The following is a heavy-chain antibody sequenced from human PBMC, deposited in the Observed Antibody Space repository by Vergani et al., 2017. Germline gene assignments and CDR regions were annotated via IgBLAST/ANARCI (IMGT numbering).Heavy chain of an antibody. Sequence: VQMLESGGGLVQPGGSLRLSCAASGFTFSNYAMKWVRQAPHKGLEWVASIRSDESRRYYGDSMEGPFTISRDNSKNTLYLQMKSLRPEDTAVYYCAKEGGGYCSGGTCYPEYWGQGTLVIVSS. CDR3: AKEGGGYCSGGTCYPEY. V-gene: IGHV3-30*02. CDR1: GFTFSNYA. J-gene: IGHJ4*02. CDR2: IRSDESRR. D-gene: IGHD2-15*01.